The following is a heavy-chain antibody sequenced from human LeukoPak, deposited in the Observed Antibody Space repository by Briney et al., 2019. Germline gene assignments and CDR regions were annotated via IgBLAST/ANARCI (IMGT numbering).Heavy chain of an antibody. CDR1: GFTFTSSA. CDR2: IVVGSGNT. CDR3: AASSYYAKFDY. J-gene: IGHJ4*02. Sequence: TSLKVSCKASGFTFTSSAVQWVRQARGQRLEWIGWIVVGSGNTNYAQKFQERVTITRDMSTSTAYMELSSLRSEDTAVYYCAASSYYAKFDYWGQGTLVTVSS. D-gene: IGHD2-2*01. V-gene: IGHV1-58*01.